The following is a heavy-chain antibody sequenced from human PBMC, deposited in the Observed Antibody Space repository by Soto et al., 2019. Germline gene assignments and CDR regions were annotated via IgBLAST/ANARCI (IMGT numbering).Heavy chain of an antibody. Sequence: APVKVSCKASGYTFPSYYIHWGGQAPGQRLEWMGITNPGGGSTSYEQKFQGRVTMTRETSTSTVYMELSSLRSEDTAVYYCAREVTMIDRPFDPWGQGTLVTVSS. V-gene: IGHV1-46*01. J-gene: IGHJ5*02. CDR1: GYTFPSYY. CDR2: TNPGGGST. D-gene: IGHD3-22*01. CDR3: AREVTMIDRPFDP.